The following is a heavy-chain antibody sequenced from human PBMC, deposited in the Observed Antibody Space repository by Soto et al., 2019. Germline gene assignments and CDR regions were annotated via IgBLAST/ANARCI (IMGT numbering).Heavy chain of an antibody. CDR2: TFYSGST. V-gene: IGHV4-39*01. Sequence: SETLSLTCTVSGGSISSSSYYWGWNRHPPGKGMEWIGSTFYSGSTYYNPPLKSRAPISVDTSKNHFSLQLHYVTAADTAQHYCARHFTDCSAGSCYSVFPYSGMDVWGQGTTVS. D-gene: IGHD2-15*01. CDR3: ARHFTDCSAGSCYSVFPYSGMDV. CDR1: GGSISSSSYY. J-gene: IGHJ6*02.